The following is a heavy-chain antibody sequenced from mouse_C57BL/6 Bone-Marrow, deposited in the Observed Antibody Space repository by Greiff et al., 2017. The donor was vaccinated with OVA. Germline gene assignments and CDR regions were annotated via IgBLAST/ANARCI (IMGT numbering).Heavy chain of an antibody. D-gene: IGHD4-1*01. Sequence: EVKLEESGEGLVKPGGSLKLSCAASGFTFSSYAMSWVRQTPEKRLEWVAYISSGGDYIYYADTVKGRFTISRDNARNTLYLQMSSLKSEDTAMYYCTREGNWDVFDYWGQGTTLTVSS. CDR1: GFTFSSYA. J-gene: IGHJ2*01. CDR2: ISSGGDYI. V-gene: IGHV5-9-1*02. CDR3: TREGNWDVFDY.